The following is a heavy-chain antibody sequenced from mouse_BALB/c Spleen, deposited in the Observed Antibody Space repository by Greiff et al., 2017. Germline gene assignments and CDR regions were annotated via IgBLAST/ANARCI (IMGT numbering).Heavy chain of an antibody. Sequence: VQLKESGPELVKPGASVKISCKASGYSFTGYFMNWVMQSHGKSLEWIGRINPYNGDTFYNQKFKGKATLTVDKSSSTAHMELRSLASEDSAVYYCTYDGYYVGYFDYWGQGTTLTVSS. CDR2: INPYNGDT. V-gene: IGHV1-20*02. J-gene: IGHJ2*01. D-gene: IGHD2-3*01. CDR1: GYSFTGYF. CDR3: TYDGYYVGYFDY.